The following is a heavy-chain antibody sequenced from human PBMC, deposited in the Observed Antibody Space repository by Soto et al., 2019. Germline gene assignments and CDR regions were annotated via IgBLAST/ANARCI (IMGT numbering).Heavy chain of an antibody. V-gene: IGHV4-30-4*01. CDR1: GGSISSGDYY. CDR3: ARDPTGVVPMVI. CDR2: IYYSGST. Sequence: QVQLQESGPGLVKPSQTLSLTCTVSGGSISSGDYYWSWIRQPPGKGLEWIGYIYYSGSTYYNPSLKSRVTISLNTSKNQFSLKPSSVTAADTAVYYCARDPTGVVPMVIWGQGTMVTDSS. J-gene: IGHJ3*01. D-gene: IGHD2-15*01.